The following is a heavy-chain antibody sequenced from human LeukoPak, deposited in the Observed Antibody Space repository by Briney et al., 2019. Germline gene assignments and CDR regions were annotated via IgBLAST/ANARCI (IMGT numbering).Heavy chain of an antibody. CDR3: ARHSSSSDGWFDP. V-gene: IGHV1-2*02. CDR2: INPNSGGT. Sequence: ASVKVSCKASGYTFTGYYMHWVRQAPGQGLEWMGWINPNSGGTYYVQKFQGRVTMTRDTSINTVYMELTRLTSDDTAIYYCARHSSSSDGWFDPWGQGTLVTVSS. D-gene: IGHD6-6*01. CDR1: GYTFTGYY. J-gene: IGHJ5*02.